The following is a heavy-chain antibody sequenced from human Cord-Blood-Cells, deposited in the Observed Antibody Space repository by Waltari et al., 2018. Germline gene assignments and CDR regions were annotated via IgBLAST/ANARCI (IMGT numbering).Heavy chain of an antibody. Sequence: QVQLQESGPGLVKPSETLSLTCAVSGYSISSGYYWGWIRQPPGKGLEWIGSIYHSGSTYYNPSLKSRGSISVDTSKNQFSLKLSSVTAADTAVYYCARDTAARDAFDIWGQGTMVTVSS. J-gene: IGHJ3*02. CDR1: GYSISSGYY. V-gene: IGHV4-38-2*02. D-gene: IGHD6-6*01. CDR2: IYHSGST. CDR3: ARDTAARDAFDI.